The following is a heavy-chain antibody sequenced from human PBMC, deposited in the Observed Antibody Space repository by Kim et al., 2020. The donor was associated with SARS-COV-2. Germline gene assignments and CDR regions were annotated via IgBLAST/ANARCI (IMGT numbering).Heavy chain of an antibody. CDR3: ARDTGWFDP. Sequence: SETLSLTCAVYGGSFSGYYWSWIRQPPGKGLEWIGEINHSGSTNYNPSLKSRVTISVDTSKNQFSLKLSSVTAADTAVYYCARDTGWFDPWGQGTLVTVSS. CDR2: INHSGST. D-gene: IGHD2-8*02. CDR1: GGSFSGYY. V-gene: IGHV4-34*01. J-gene: IGHJ5*02.